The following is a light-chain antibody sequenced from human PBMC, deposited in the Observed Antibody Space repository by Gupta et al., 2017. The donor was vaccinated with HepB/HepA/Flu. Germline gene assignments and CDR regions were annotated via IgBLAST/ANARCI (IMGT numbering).Light chain of an antibody. J-gene: IGKJ3*01. V-gene: IGKV1-39*01. CDR1: KSISNY. Sequence: DTQLPPSQSPLSASIGDRVTITCRASKSISNYLNWYQQKPGKAPNRLIYAASRLHSRVPSRFSGSGSGTGFTLTISMRQPEDFATEYWQQSYTTLSFGHGTKVEIK. CDR3: QQSYTTLS. CDR2: AAS.